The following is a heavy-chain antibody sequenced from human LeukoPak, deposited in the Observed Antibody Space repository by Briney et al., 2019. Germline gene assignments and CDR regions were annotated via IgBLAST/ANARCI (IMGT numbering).Heavy chain of an antibody. Sequence: SETLSLTCTVSGGSISSYYWSWIRQPPGKGLEWIGYIYYSGRTNYNPSLKSRVTISVDTSKNQFSLKLSSVTAADTAVYYCARRRLYYYDSSGYSNSDYYYGMDVWGQGTTVTVSS. D-gene: IGHD3-22*01. V-gene: IGHV4-59*01. CDR3: ARRRLYYYDSSGYSNSDYYYGMDV. CDR1: GGSISSYY. J-gene: IGHJ6*02. CDR2: IYYSGRT.